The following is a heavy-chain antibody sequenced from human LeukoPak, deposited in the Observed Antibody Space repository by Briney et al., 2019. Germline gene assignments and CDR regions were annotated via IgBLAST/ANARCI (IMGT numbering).Heavy chain of an antibody. J-gene: IGHJ5*02. V-gene: IGHV3-74*01. CDR3: ARAQPTPRWFDP. D-gene: IGHD1-14*01. CDR2: IDSDGSSR. Sequence: GGSLRLSCAASGFTFDDYAMHWVRQAPGKGLVWVSRIDSDGSSRSYADSVKGRFTISRDNAKNTLFLQMNSLRAEDTAVYYCARAQPTPRWFDPWGQGTLVT. CDR1: GFTFDDYA.